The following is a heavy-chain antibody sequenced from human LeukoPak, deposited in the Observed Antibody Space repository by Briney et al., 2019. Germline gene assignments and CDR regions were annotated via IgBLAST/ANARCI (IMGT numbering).Heavy chain of an antibody. CDR2: IRYDGNNK. J-gene: IGHJ4*02. CDR3: AKDRWGAVASFDY. D-gene: IGHD6-19*01. CDR1: GFPFSDYV. V-gene: IGHV3-30*02. Sequence: PGGSLRLSCAASGFPFSDYVMHWARQAPGKGLEWVSVIRYDGNNKYYADSVKGRFTISRDNSKNTLYLQMNSLESEDTAVYYCAKDRWGAVASFDYWGQGTLVTVSS.